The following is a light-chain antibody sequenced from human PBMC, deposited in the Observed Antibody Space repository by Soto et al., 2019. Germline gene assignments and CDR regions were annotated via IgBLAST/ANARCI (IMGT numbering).Light chain of an antibody. CDR2: DAS. CDR3: QQRRDWPPT. CDR1: QRISSS. J-gene: IGKJ4*01. Sequence: EIVLTQSPGTLSLSPGERVTLSCRASQRISSSLAWYQQKPGQAPRLLIYDASNRATGIPARFSGSGSGTDFTLTISSLEPEDFALYYCQQRRDWPPTLGAGTKVEIK. V-gene: IGKV3-11*01.